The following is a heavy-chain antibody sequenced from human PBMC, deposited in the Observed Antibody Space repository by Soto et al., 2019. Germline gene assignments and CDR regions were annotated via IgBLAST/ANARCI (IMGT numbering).Heavy chain of an antibody. CDR1: GGSIGGGGGY. V-gene: IGHV4-31*03. CDR2: IYYSGST. Sequence: SETLCLTCTVSGGSIGGGGGYWSWIRQHPGKGLEWIGYIYYSGSTYYNPSLKSRVTISVDTSKNQFSLKLSSVTAADTAVYYCARGWEPPTYYFDYWGQGTLVTVSS. CDR3: ARGWEPPTYYFDY. D-gene: IGHD1-1*01. J-gene: IGHJ4*02.